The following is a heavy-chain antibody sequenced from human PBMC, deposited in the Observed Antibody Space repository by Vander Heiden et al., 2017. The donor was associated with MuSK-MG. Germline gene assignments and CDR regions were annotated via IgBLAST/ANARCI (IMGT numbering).Heavy chain of an antibody. CDR3: AKDRYVSGGNCYSAFDY. CDR1: GFTLRSYA. J-gene: IGHJ4*02. V-gene: IGHV3-23*01. D-gene: IGHD2-15*01. CDR2: ISGSGDNT. Sequence: ELQLLESGAGLVQPGGSLRLSCAAAGFTLRSYAMSWVRQAPGKGLEWVSGISGSGDNTYHADSVKGRVTISRDNSKNTLYLQMNSLRAEDTAVYYCAKDRYVSGGNCYSAFDYWGQGTLVTVSS.